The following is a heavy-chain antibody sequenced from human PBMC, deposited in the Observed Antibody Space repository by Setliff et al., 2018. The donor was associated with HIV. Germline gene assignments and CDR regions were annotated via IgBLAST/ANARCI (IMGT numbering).Heavy chain of an antibody. D-gene: IGHD3-22*01. J-gene: IGHJ4*02. V-gene: IGHV1-69*13. CDR2: IIPIFGTT. Sequence: ASVKVSCKASGVTFSTYAISWVRQAPGQGLEWLGGIIPIFGTTIYAEKFQGRVTISADESTNTAYMELTSLRSDDSAVYYCAKIQNPQGYYYDSSGYYPHPGSPDYWGQGTRVTVSS. CDR1: GVTFSTYA. CDR3: AKIQNPQGYYYDSSGYYPHPGSPDY.